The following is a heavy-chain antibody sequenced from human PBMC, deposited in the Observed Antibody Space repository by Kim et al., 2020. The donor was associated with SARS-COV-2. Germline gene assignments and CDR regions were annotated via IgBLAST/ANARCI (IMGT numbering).Heavy chain of an antibody. CDR1: GFTFSNAW. Sequence: GGSLRLSCAASGFTFSNAWMSWVRQAPGKGLEWVGRIKSKTDGGTTDYAAPVKGRFTISRDDSKNTLYLQMNSLKTEDTAVYYCTTDCAADDAFDIWGQGTMVTVSS. D-gene: IGHD6-25*01. V-gene: IGHV3-15*01. CDR3: TTDCAADDAFDI. CDR2: IKSKTDGGTT. J-gene: IGHJ3*02.